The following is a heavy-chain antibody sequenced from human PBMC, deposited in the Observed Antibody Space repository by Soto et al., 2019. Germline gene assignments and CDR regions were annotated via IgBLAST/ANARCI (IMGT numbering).Heavy chain of an antibody. CDR2: IIPIPGTA. Sequence: QVQLVQSGAEVKKPGSSVKVSCKASGGTFGSYAISWVRQAPGQGLEWMGGIIPIPGTANYAQKFQGRVTIAAAEFTSTDDMELTSLRSEDTAVYYCARSQGSSTSLDIYYYYYYGMDVWGQGTTVTVSS. V-gene: IGHV1-69*01. CDR1: GGTFGSYA. CDR3: ARSQGSSTSLDIYYYYYYGMDV. J-gene: IGHJ6*02. D-gene: IGHD2-2*01.